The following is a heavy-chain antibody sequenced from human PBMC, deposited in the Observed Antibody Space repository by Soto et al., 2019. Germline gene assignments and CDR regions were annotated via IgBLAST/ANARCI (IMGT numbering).Heavy chain of an antibody. CDR3: ARGRTVRNYADDSSDYFYFFDY. CDR2: INHGGIT. D-gene: IGHD3-22*01. V-gene: IGHV4-34*01. CDR1: GGSFSGYY. J-gene: IGHJ4*02. Sequence: SETLSLTCAVSGGSFSGYYWSWFRQPPGKGLEWIGKINHGGITNYNSSLMSRVTISVDRSKNQFSLRLTSANAADTAVYYCARGRTVRNYADDSSDYFYFFDYWGQGTQVTVSS.